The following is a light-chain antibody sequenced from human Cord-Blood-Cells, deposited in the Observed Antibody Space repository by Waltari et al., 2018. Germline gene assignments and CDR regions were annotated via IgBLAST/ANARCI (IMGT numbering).Light chain of an antibody. V-gene: IGKV1-5*01. CDR3: QQYNSYST. Sequence: DTQMSQSPPTLSASVGARVTITSRASQSISSWLAWYQQKPGKAPKLLIYDVSRLESGVPSRFSGSGSGTEFTLTSSRLQPDDFATYYCQQYNSYSTFGQGTKLEIK. CDR2: DVS. CDR1: QSISSW. J-gene: IGKJ2*01.